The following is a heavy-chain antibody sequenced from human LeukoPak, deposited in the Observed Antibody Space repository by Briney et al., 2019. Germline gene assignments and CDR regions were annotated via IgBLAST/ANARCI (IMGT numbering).Heavy chain of an antibody. CDR2: IKQDGSEK. V-gene: IGHV3-7*01. CDR3: ARELLLRFGEFIPSDY. D-gene: IGHD3-10*01. Sequence: PGGSLRLSCAASGFTFSSYWMSWVRQAPGKGLEWVANIKQDGSEKYYVDSVKGRFTISRDNAKNSLYLQMNSLRAEDTAVYYCARELLLRFGEFIPSDYWGQGTLVTVSS. J-gene: IGHJ4*02. CDR1: GFTFSSYW.